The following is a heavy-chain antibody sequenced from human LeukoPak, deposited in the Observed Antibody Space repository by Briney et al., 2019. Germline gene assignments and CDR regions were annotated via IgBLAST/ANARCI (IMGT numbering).Heavy chain of an antibody. D-gene: IGHD6-13*01. CDR3: ARVYGSSSYNDYFDY. Sequence: GGSLRLSCATSGFTFSNNDMNWLRQAPGKGLEWVSSISSSSSYIYYADSVKGRFTISRDNAKNSLYLQMNSLRAEDTAVYYCARVYGSSSYNDYFDYWGQGTLVTVSS. CDR1: GFTFSNND. CDR2: ISSSSSYI. J-gene: IGHJ4*02. V-gene: IGHV3-21*01.